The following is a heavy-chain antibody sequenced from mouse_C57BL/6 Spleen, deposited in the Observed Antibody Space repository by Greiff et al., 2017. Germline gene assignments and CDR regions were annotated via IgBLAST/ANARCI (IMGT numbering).Heavy chain of an antibody. D-gene: IGHD1-1*01. CDR3: ARTRITTGRGFAY. V-gene: IGHV1-59*01. CDR1: GYTFTSYW. Sequence: VQLQQPGAELVRPGTSVKLSCKASGYTFTSYWMHWVKQRPGQGLEWIGVIDPSDSYTNYNQKFKGQATLTVDTSSSTAFMQLSSLTSEDSAVYYGARTRITTGRGFAYWGQGTLVTVSA. J-gene: IGHJ3*01. CDR2: IDPSDSYT.